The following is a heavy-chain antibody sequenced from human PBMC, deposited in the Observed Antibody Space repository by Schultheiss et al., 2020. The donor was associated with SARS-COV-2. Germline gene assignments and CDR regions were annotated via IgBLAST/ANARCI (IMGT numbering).Heavy chain of an antibody. D-gene: IGHD6-19*01. Sequence: SETLSLTCAVYGGSFSGYYWSWIRQPAGKGLEWIGRIYTSGSTNYNPSLKSRVTMSVDTSKNQFSLKLSSVTAADTAVYYCASGRRIAVAGTRFDYWGQGTLVTVSS. V-gene: IGHV4-59*10. CDR3: ASGRRIAVAGTRFDY. CDR2: IYTSGST. CDR1: GGSFSGYY. J-gene: IGHJ4*02.